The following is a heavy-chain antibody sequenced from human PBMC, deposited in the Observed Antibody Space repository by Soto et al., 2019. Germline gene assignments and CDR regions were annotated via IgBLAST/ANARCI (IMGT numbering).Heavy chain of an antibody. CDR2: ISAYNGNT. V-gene: IGHV1-18*01. J-gene: IGHJ4*02. Sequence: QVQLVQSGAEVKKPGASVKVSCKASGYTFTSYAISWVRQAPGQGLEWMGWISAYNGNTNYAQKLQGRVTIPTDTSTTTAYTELRRQTSDDTVVYYSASSGQPAGYWGEGTLVTVSS. D-gene: IGHD3-10*01. CDR1: GYTFTSYA. CDR3: ASSGQPAGY.